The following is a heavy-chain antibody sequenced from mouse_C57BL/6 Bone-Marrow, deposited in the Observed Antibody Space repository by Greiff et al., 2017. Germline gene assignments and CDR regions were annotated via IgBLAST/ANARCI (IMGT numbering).Heavy chain of an antibody. V-gene: IGHV1-19*01. J-gene: IGHJ3*01. Sequence: SGPVLVKPGASVKMSCKASGYTFTDYYMNWVKQSHGKSLEWIGVINPYNGGTSYNQKFKGKATLTVDKSSSTAYMELNSLTSEDSAVYYCARPVAWFAYWGQGTLVTVSA. CDR3: ARPVAWFAY. CDR2: INPYNGGT. CDR1: GYTFTDYY.